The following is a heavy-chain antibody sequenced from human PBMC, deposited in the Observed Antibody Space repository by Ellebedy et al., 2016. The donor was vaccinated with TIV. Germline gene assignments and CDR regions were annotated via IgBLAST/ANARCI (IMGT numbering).Heavy chain of an antibody. CDR2: IYWNDVK. Sequence: SGPTLVKPTQTLTLTCTFSGFSLNTTGVGVGWIRQPPGKALEWLALIYWNDVKYYSPSLKSRLTITKDTSKNQVVLTVTNMDPVDTATYYCARMTYGDFGGDLEFWGQGSLVTVSS. CDR3: ARMTYGDFGGDLEF. CDR1: GFSLNTTGVG. D-gene: IGHD4-17*01. V-gene: IGHV2-5*01. J-gene: IGHJ4*02.